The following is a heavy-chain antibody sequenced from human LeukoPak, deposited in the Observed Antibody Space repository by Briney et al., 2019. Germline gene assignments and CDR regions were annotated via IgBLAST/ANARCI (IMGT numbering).Heavy chain of an antibody. J-gene: IGHJ4*02. Sequence: SVTVSCKASGGTFSSYAISWVRQAPGQGLEWMGGIIPIFGTANYAQKFQGRVTITADESTSRAYMELSSLRSEDTAVYYCARAFVYQWQLDYWGQGTLVTVSS. CDR2: IIPIFGTA. CDR1: GGTFSSYA. D-gene: IGHD6-19*01. V-gene: IGHV1-69*01. CDR3: ARAFVYQWQLDY.